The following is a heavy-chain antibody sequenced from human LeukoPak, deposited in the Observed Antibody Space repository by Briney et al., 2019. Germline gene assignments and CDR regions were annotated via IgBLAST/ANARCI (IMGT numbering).Heavy chain of an antibody. CDR2: INHSGST. CDR3: ARDRVYYYYMDV. V-gene: IGHV4-34*01. J-gene: IGHJ6*03. Sequence: SETLSLTCAVYGGSFSGYYWSWIRQPPGKGLEWIGEINHSGSTNYNPSLKSRVTISVDTSKNQFSLKLSSVTAADTAVYYCARDRVYYYYMDVWGKGTTVTVSS. CDR1: GGSFSGYY.